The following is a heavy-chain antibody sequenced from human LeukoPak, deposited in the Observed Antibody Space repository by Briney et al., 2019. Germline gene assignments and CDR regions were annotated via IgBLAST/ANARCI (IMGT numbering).Heavy chain of an antibody. CDR2: IYHSGST. CDR1: GYSISSGYY. CDR3: ARSSGWYSWYFDY. Sequence: SETLSLTCTVSGYSISSGYYWGWIRQPPGKGLEWIGSIYHSGSTYYNPSLKSRVTISVDTSKNQFSLKLSSVTAADTAVYYCARSSGWYSWYFDYWGQGTLVTVSS. D-gene: IGHD6-19*01. J-gene: IGHJ4*02. V-gene: IGHV4-38-2*02.